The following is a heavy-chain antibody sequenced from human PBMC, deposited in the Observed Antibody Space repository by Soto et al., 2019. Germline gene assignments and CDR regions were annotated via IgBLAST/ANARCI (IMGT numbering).Heavy chain of an antibody. Sequence: GGSLRLSCAASGFTFSDYYMSWIRQAPGKGLEWVSYISSSGSTIYCADSVKGRFTISRDNAKNSLYLQMNSLRAEDTAVYYCAREEHIVVVPAFDYWGQGTLVTVSS. D-gene: IGHD2-2*01. CDR1: GFTFSDYY. CDR2: ISSSGSTI. V-gene: IGHV3-11*01. CDR3: AREEHIVVVPAFDY. J-gene: IGHJ4*02.